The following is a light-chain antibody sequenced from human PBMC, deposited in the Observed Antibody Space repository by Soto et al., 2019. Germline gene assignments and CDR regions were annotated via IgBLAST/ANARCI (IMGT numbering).Light chain of an antibody. V-gene: IGKV1-5*03. J-gene: IGKJ1*01. CDR3: QHYNSYSWT. Sequence: DIQMTQSPSTLSASVGDRVTITCRASQSISSGVAWYQQKPGEAPKTLIYKASSLESGVPSRFSSSGCGTEFTLTISSLQPDDFATYYCQHYNSYSWTFGQGTKVEIK. CDR2: KAS. CDR1: QSISSG.